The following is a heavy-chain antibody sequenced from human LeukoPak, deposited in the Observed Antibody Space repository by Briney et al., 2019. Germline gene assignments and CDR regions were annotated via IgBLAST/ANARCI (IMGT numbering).Heavy chain of an antibody. J-gene: IGHJ4*02. D-gene: IGHD3-3*01. CDR3: ATNSRTPFGVVTYYFDY. CDR2: IYPGDSDT. CDR1: GYSFTSYW. Sequence: GESLKISCKGSGYSFTSYWIGWARQMPGKGLEWMGIIYPGDSDTRYSPSFQSQVTISADKSISTAYLQWSSLKASDTAMYYCATNSRTPFGVVTYYFDYWGQGTLVTVSS. V-gene: IGHV5-51*01.